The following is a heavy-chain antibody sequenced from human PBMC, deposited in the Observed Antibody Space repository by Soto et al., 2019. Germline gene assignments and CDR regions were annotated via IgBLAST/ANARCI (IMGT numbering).Heavy chain of an antibody. CDR1: GYTFTSYG. V-gene: IGHV1-18*01. Sequence: RASVKVSCKASGYTFTSYGISWVRQAPGQGLEWMGWISAYNGNTNYAQKLQGRVTMTTDTSTSTAYMELRSPRSDDTAVYYCARPFWSGYYQSDYYYYGMDVWGHGTTVTVSS. CDR2: ISAYNGNT. J-gene: IGHJ6*02. D-gene: IGHD3-3*01. CDR3: ARPFWSGYYQSDYYYYGMDV.